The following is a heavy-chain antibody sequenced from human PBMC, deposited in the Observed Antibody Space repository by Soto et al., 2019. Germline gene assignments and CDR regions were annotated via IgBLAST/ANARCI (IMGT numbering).Heavy chain of an antibody. CDR3: AILPNKSPQN. Sequence: EVHLVESGGGLVQPGGSLRLSCVASGFTFSSYWMHWVRQAPGKGLVWVSSISNDGSSTSYADPVKGRFTISRDNAKNTLYRQMNSLRAEDTAVYYCAILPNKSPQNWGQGTLVIVSP. V-gene: IGHV3-74*01. CDR2: ISNDGSST. D-gene: IGHD2-15*01. CDR1: GFTFSSYW. J-gene: IGHJ1*01.